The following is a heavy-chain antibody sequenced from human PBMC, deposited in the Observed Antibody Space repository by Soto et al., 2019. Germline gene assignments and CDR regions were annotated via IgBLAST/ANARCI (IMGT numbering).Heavy chain of an antibody. J-gene: IGHJ6*02. D-gene: IGHD3-10*01. CDR2: IYYSGST. Sequence: PSETLSRTCTVSGGSISSYYWSWIRQPPGKGLEWIGYIYYSGSTNYNPSLKRRVTMSVDTPKNQFSLKLSSVTAADTAVYYCARRGYGPGFPYYYGMDVWGQGTTVTVSS. CDR3: ARRGYGPGFPYYYGMDV. V-gene: IGHV4-59*01. CDR1: GGSISSYY.